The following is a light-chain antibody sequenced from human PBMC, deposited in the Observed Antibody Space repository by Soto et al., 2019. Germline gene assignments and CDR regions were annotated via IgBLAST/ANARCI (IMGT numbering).Light chain of an antibody. CDR2: DAS. Sequence: EIGLTQSPGTLSLSPGERATLSCRASQSVSSSYLAWYQQKPGQAPRLLIYDASYRATGIPARFSGSRSGTDFTLTISSLEPEDFAVYYCQQRSNWITFGQGTRLEIK. V-gene: IGKV3D-20*02. J-gene: IGKJ5*01. CDR1: QSVSSSY. CDR3: QQRSNWIT.